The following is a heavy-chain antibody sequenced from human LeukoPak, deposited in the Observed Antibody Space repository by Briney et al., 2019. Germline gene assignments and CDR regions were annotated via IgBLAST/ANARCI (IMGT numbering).Heavy chain of an antibody. CDR2: IHGNGETT. V-gene: IGHV3-23*01. J-gene: IGHJ3*01. CDR3: GRDPNGDYVGAFEF. Sequence: GGSVRLSCVGSGFMFSRFGLIWVRQDPGKGLEWVSGIHGNGETTYYRDSVKGQFTISRDNSKSTLYLQMNSLGVEDTAEYFCGRDPNGDYVGAFEFWGQGTKVAVSS. CDR1: GFMFSRFG. D-gene: IGHD3-16*01.